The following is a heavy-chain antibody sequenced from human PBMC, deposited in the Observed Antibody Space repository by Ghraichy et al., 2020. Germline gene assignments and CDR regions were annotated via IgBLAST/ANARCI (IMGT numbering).Heavy chain of an antibody. D-gene: IGHD2-21*01. Sequence: SQTLSLTCTVSGGSISSYYWSWIRQPPGKGLEWIGYIYSGNTRYNPSLKSRVTISADTSKNQVSVNLRSVTAADTAVYYCARDPYSWGQGTMVTVSS. CDR1: GGSISSYY. CDR3: ARDPYS. J-gene: IGHJ3*01. CDR2: IYSGNT. V-gene: IGHV4-59*01.